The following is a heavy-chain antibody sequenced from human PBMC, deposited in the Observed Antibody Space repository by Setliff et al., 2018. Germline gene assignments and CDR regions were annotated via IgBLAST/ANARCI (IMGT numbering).Heavy chain of an antibody. Sequence: SETLSLTCAVSGYSISSGYHWAWIRQLPGKGLEWIGTIYHSGSTYFNPSLESRVTLSVDTSKNQFSLKLTSVIAADTAVYYCARGMRDSYRSFHYWGQGTLVTVSS. D-gene: IGHD1-26*01. J-gene: IGHJ4*02. V-gene: IGHV4-38-2*01. CDR1: GYSISSGYH. CDR3: ARGMRDSYRSFHY. CDR2: IYHSGST.